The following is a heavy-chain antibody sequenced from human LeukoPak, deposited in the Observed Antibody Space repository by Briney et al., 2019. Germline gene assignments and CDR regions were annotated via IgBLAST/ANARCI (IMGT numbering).Heavy chain of an antibody. CDR3: ARDTWNYLLDY. J-gene: IGHJ4*02. Sequence: GGSLRLSCAASGFSFSTYWMTWVRQAPGKGLEWVAHIKPDGSREDYVDSVKGRFTISRDDAKNSLYLQMNNLRVEDTAIYYCARDTWNYLLDYWGQGILVTVSS. V-gene: IGHV3-7*01. CDR1: GFSFSTYW. CDR2: IKPDGSRE. D-gene: IGHD3-10*01.